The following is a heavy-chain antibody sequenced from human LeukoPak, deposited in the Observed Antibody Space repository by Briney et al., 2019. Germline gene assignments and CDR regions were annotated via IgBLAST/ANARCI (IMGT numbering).Heavy chain of an antibody. V-gene: IGHV4-4*07. D-gene: IGHD3-3*01. Sequence: SETLSLTCTVSGGSISSYYWRWIRQPAGKGLEWIGRIYTSGSTNYNPSLKRRVTISVDTSKNQFSLKLSSVTAADTAVYYCASTSGRGTRFLEWPGWFDPWGQGTLVTVSS. CDR2: IYTSGST. CDR1: GGSISSYY. J-gene: IGHJ5*02. CDR3: ASTSGRGTRFLEWPGWFDP.